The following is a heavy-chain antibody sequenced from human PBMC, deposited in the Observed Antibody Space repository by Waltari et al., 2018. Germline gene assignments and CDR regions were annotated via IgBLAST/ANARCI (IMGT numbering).Heavy chain of an antibody. D-gene: IGHD6-19*01. V-gene: IGHV4-34*01. CDR2: INHSGST. CDR3: ARIPLYSSGWYVRYYYGMDV. J-gene: IGHJ6*02. Sequence: QVQLQQWGAGLLKPSETLSLTCAVYGGSFSGYYWRWIRQPPGKGLEWIGEINHSGSTNYNPSLKSRVTISVDTSKNQFSLKLSSVTAADTAVYYCARIPLYSSGWYVRYYYGMDVWGQGTTVTVSS. CDR1: GGSFSGYY.